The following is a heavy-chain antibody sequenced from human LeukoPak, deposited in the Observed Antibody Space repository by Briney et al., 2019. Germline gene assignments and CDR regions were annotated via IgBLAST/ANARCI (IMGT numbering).Heavy chain of an antibody. CDR2: ISAYNGNT. Sequence: ASVKVSCKASGYTFTSYGISWVRQAPGQGLEWMGWISAYNGNTSYAQKLQGRVTMTTDTSTSTAYMELRSLRSDDTAVYYCARMYYYDSSGYYVDRFSRYYYFDYWGQRTLVTVSS. CDR1: GYTFTSYG. CDR3: ARMYYYDSSGYYVDRFSRYYYFDY. D-gene: IGHD3-22*01. V-gene: IGHV1-18*01. J-gene: IGHJ4*02.